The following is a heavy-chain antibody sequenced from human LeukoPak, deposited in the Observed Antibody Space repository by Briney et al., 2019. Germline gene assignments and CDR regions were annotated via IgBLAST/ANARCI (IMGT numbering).Heavy chain of an antibody. Sequence: SETLSLTCTVSRGSISGSSFYWVWMRQSPGKGLEWIGSIYYGGNTHYNPSLQSRVTMSLGPSENQFSLKMNSMTAADTAVYYCAREGMGTIHFDYWGQGTLATVSS. V-gene: IGHV4-39*07. D-gene: IGHD5-24*01. J-gene: IGHJ4*02. CDR2: IYYGGNT. CDR1: RGSISGSSFY. CDR3: AREGMGTIHFDY.